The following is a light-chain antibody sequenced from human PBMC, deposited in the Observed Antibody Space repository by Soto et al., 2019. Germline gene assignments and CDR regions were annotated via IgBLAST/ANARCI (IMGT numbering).Light chain of an antibody. CDR2: DAS. V-gene: IGKV1-5*01. CDR3: QHWT. J-gene: IGKJ2*01. Sequence: DIQMTQSPSTLSASVGDRVTITCRASQSISSWLAWYQQKPGKAPKLLIYDASSLESGVPSRFSGSGSGTEFTLTISSLQPDDFATYYCQHWTFGQGTKLEIK. CDR1: QSISSW.